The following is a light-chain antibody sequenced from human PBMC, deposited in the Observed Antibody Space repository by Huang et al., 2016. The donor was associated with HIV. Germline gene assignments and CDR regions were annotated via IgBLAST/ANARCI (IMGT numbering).Light chain of an antibody. CDR2: KTS. CDR3: QQYYSYSRT. V-gene: IGKV1-5*03. Sequence: DIQMTQSPSTLSASVGDRVTITCRASQSISTWLAWYQQKQEKAPKLLIYKTSNLESGVPSRFSGSGSGTEFTLTISSLQPDDFATYYCQQYYSYSRTFGHGTKVEIK. J-gene: IGKJ1*01. CDR1: QSISTW.